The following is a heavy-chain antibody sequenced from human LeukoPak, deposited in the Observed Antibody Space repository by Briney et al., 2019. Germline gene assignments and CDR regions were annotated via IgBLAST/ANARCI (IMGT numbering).Heavy chain of an antibody. J-gene: IGHJ4*02. Sequence: GSSVKLSCKASGGTFSSYAISWARQAPGQGLEWMGGIIPIFGTANYAQKFQGRVTITADESTSTAYMELSSLRSEDTAVYYCARERHGSGSYYNGGFDYWGQGTLVTVSS. D-gene: IGHD3-10*01. CDR3: ARERHGSGSYYNGGFDY. CDR2: IIPIFGTA. CDR1: GGTFSSYA. V-gene: IGHV1-69*01.